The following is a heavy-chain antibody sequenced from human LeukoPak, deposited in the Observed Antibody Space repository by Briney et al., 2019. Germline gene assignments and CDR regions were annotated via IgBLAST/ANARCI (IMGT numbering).Heavy chain of an antibody. CDR3: ARDRGVSYDFVWGSPGIY. V-gene: IGHV3-20*04. CDR2: INWKGGRT. J-gene: IGHJ4*02. Sequence: PGGSLRLSCAASGFTFSSYEMNWVRQAPGKGLEWVSGINWKGGRTGYADSVKGRFTISRDNTKNSLYLQMNSLRAEDTALYYCARDRGVSYDFVWGSPGIYWGQGTLVTVSS. CDR1: GFTFSSYE. D-gene: IGHD3-16*01.